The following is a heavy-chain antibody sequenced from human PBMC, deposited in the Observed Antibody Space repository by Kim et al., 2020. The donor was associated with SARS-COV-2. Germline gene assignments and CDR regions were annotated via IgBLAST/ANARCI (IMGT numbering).Heavy chain of an antibody. D-gene: IGHD5-18*01. CDR3: ARDRLGIGSYENWFDP. J-gene: IGHJ5*02. V-gene: IGHV3-21*01. CDR1: GFTFSSYS. CDR2: ISSSSSYI. Sequence: GGSLRLSCAASGFTFSSYSMNWVRQAPGKGLEWVSSISSSSSYIYYADSVKGRFTISRDNAKNSLYLQMNSLRAEDTAVYYCARDRLGIGSYENWFDPWGQGTLVTVSS.